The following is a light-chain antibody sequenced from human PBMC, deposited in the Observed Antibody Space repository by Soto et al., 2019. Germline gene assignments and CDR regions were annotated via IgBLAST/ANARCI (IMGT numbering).Light chain of an antibody. V-gene: IGKV3-11*01. CDR1: QSVDDH. CDR2: DAS. J-gene: IGKJ4*01. CDR3: QQRSTH. Sequence: EIVLTQSPATLSLSPGERGTLSCRASQSVDDHLAWYQQKPGQAPRLLIYDASKRAAGIPARFSGSGSGTDFTLTITTLEPEDFGVYSCQQRSTHFGGGTRV.